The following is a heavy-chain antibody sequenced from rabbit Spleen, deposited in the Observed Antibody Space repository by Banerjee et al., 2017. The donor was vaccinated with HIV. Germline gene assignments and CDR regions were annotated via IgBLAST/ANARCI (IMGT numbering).Heavy chain of an antibody. Sequence: QEQLVESGGDLVKPEGSLTLTCTASGFTISSSYWIYWVRQAPGKGLEWIACIDSGSSSGFTYSATWAKGRFTCSKTSSTTVTLQMTSLTVADTATYFCARDTGSSFSSYGMDLWGQGTLVTVS. V-gene: IGHV1S45*01. D-gene: IGHD8-1*01. CDR1: GFTISSSYW. CDR3: ARDTGSSFSSYGMDL. CDR2: IDSGSSSGFT. J-gene: IGHJ6*01.